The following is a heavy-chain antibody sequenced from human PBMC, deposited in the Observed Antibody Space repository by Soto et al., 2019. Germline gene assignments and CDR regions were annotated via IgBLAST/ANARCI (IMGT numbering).Heavy chain of an antibody. CDR2: INHSGST. CDR3: ARGWYSHWFDP. CDR1: GGSFSGYY. Sequence: SETLSLTCAVYGGSFSGYYWSWIRQPPGKGLEWIGEINHSGSTNYNPSLKSRVTISVDTSKNQFSLKLSSVTAADTAVYYCARGWYSHWFDPWGQGTLVTVSS. J-gene: IGHJ5*02. V-gene: IGHV4-34*01. D-gene: IGHD1-26*01.